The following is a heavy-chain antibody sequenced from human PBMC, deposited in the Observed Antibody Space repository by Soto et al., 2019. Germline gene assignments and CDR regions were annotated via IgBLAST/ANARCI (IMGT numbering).Heavy chain of an antibody. D-gene: IGHD2-15*01. CDR2: ISDSGDSA. CDR1: GFTFSIYG. V-gene: IGHV3-23*01. CDR3: ARPYGGKIGDAPDL. Sequence: GGSLRLSCAASGFTFSIYGMSWARQVQGKGLEWVSTISDSGDSAYYADSVKGRFTISRDNSKNTLYLQMNSLRAEDTAVYYCARPYGGKIGDAPDLWGQGKMVT. J-gene: IGHJ3*01.